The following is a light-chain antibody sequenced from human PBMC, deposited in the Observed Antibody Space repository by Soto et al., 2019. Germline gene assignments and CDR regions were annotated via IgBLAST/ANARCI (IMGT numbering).Light chain of an antibody. CDR2: RNN. Sequence: QSVLTQPPSASGTPGQRVNISCSGSSSNIGSNYVDWYRQFPGTAPKLLIQRNNQRPSGVPARFSGSKSGTSASLAISGLRSEDEADYYCGGWDDSLSGPVFGGRTKLTVL. CDR3: GGWDDSLSGPV. V-gene: IGLV1-47*01. CDR1: SSNIGSNY. J-gene: IGLJ2*01.